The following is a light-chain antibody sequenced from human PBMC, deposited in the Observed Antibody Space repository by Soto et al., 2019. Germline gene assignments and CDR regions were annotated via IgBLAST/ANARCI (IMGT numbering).Light chain of an antibody. CDR1: SSNIGAGYD. V-gene: IGLV1-40*01. CDR3: QSYDSSLSVL. CDR2: GNS. J-gene: IGLJ2*01. Sequence: QSVLTQPPSVSGAPGQRVTISCTGSSSNIGAGYDVHWYQQLPGTAPKLLIYGNSNRPSGVPDRFSGSKSGTSASLAITGXXXXXXXDYYCQSYDSSLSVLFGGGTQLTV.